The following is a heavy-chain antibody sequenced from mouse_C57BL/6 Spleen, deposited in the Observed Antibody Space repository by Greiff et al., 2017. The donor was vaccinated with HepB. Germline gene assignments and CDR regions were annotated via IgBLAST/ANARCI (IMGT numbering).Heavy chain of an antibody. CDR2: IDPEDGGT. J-gene: IGHJ3*01. CDR3: TTVYFYGSTPAWFAY. V-gene: IGHV14-1*01. D-gene: IGHD1-1*01. Sequence: EVQRVESGAELVRPGASVKLSCTASGFNIKDYYMHWVKQRPEQGLEWIGRIDPEDGGTEYAPKFQGKATMTADTSSNTAYLQLSSLTSEDTAVYYCTTVYFYGSTPAWFAYWGHGTLVTVSA. CDR1: GFNIKDYY.